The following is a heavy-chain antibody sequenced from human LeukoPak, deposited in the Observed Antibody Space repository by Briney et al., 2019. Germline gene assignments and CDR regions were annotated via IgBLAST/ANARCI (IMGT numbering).Heavy chain of an antibody. Sequence: GGSLRLSCAASGFTFSSNVMXXXRQAPGXXXXWXSTITGGGTGXXYXXSVXGXFTXXXXNSKNTLYLQMNSLRAEDTAVYYCANGDDYDYWGQGTLVTVSS. CDR1: GFTFSSNV. CDR2: ITGGGTGX. CDR3: ANGDDYDY. V-gene: IGHV3-23*01. D-gene: IGHD4-11*01. J-gene: IGHJ4*02.